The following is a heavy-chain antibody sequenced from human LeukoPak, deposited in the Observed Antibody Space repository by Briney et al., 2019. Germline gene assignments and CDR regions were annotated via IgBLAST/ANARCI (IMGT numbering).Heavy chain of an antibody. V-gene: IGHV4-34*01. Sequence: SETLSLTCAVYGGSFSGYYWSWIRQPPGKGLEWIGEINHSGSTNYNPSLKSRVTISVDRSKNQFSLKVNSVTAADTAVYYCARGIMIRSGEIIVRNHFFDYWGQGSQVTVSS. J-gene: IGHJ4*02. CDR1: GGSFSGYY. D-gene: IGHD3-16*02. CDR3: ARGIMIRSGEIIVRNHFFDY. CDR2: INHSGST.